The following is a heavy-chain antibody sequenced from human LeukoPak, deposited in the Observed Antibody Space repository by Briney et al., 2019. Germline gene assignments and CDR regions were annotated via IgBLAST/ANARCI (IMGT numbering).Heavy chain of an antibody. D-gene: IGHD3-10*01. CDR2: IFHSGSS. CDR3: ARELWFVNAPGSWFDP. V-gene: IGHV4-30-2*01. CDR1: GDSVSSGDYS. J-gene: IGHJ5*02. Sequence: SETLSLTCAVSGDSVSSGDYSWSWIRQPSGKGLEWIGCIFHSGSSYYNPSLKSRVTISVDKSKNQFSLRLTSVTAADTAVYYCARELWFVNAPGSWFDPWGQGTLVTVSS.